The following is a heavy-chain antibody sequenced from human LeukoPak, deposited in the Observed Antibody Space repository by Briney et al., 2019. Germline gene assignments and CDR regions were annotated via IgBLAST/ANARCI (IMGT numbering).Heavy chain of an antibody. CDR3: AREEHYDFWSGYYYYYGMDV. Sequence: PGWSLRLSCAASGFSFSSYWMSWVRQAPGKGLEGGANIKQEGREKYYVDSVQGRFTIYRDNAKNSLYLQMNSLRAEDTAVYYCAREEHYDFWSGYYYYYGMDVWGQGTTVTVSS. CDR1: GFSFSSYW. V-gene: IGHV3-7*01. D-gene: IGHD3-3*01. J-gene: IGHJ6*02. CDR2: IKQEGREK.